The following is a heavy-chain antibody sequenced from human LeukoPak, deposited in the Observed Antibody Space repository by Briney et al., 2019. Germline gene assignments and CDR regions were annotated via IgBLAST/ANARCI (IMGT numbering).Heavy chain of an antibody. CDR3: ARHEQRRYSGYDEVDY. Sequence: GESLKISCKGSGYSFTSYWISWVRQMPGKGLEWMGSIDPSDSYTNYSPSFQGHVTISADKSISTAYLQWSSLKASDTATYYCARHEQRRYSGYDEVDYWGQGTLVTVSS. CDR2: IDPSDSYT. V-gene: IGHV5-10-1*01. D-gene: IGHD5-12*01. CDR1: GYSFTSYW. J-gene: IGHJ4*02.